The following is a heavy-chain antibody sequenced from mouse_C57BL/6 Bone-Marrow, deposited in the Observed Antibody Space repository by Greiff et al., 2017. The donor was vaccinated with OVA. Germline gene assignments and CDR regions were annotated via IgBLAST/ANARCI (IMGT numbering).Heavy chain of an antibody. CDR2: IDPSDSYT. CDR1: GYTFPSYW. V-gene: IGHV1-50*01. CDR3: ARSWDGDY. Sequence: QQSCKASGYTFPSYWMQWVKPRPGQGLEWIGEIDPSDSYTHYNQKFKDKATLTVDTSSSTAYMQLSSLTSEDSAVYYCARSWDGDYWGQGTTLTVSS. J-gene: IGHJ2*01. D-gene: IGHD4-1*01.